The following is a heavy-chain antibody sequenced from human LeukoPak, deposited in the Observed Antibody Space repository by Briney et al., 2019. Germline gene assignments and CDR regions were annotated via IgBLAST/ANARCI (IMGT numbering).Heavy chain of an antibody. V-gene: IGHV1-69*05. CDR1: GGTFSSYA. CDR2: IIPIFGTA. Sequence: SVKVSCKASGGTFSSYAISWVRQAPGQGLEWMGGIIPIFGTANYAQKFQGRVTMTRDTSTSTVYMELSSLRSEDTAVYYCARIWKRYYYDSSGYYHPFDYWGQGTLVTVSS. D-gene: IGHD3-22*01. CDR3: ARIWKRYYYDSSGYYHPFDY. J-gene: IGHJ4*02.